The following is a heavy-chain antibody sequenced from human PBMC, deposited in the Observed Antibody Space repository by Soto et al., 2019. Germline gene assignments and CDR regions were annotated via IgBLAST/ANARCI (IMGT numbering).Heavy chain of an antibody. J-gene: IGHJ4*02. CDR1: GGSISSGGYY. CDR2: IFYSGST. D-gene: IGHD3-9*01. Sequence: PSETLSLTCTVSGGSISSGGYYWSWIRQHPGRGLEWIGYIFYSGSTSYNPSLMSRLTISVDTSKTRFSLTLSSVTAADTAVYFCARENYKSLTGYSYFDYRGQGTLVTVSS. CDR3: ARENYKSLTGYSYFDY. V-gene: IGHV4-31*03.